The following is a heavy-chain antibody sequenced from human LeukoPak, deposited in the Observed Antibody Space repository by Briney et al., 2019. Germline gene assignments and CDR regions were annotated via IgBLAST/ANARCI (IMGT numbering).Heavy chain of an antibody. V-gene: IGHV3-7*05. CDR3: ALSGYGASDY. J-gene: IGHJ4*02. D-gene: IGHD5-12*01. Sequence: GGSLRLSCAASGVTFSSYWMNWVRQAPGKGLEWVASIKQDGSEKYYVDFVKGRFSISRDNSKNTVSLQMNSLRADDTAVYYCALSGYGASDYWGQGTLVTVSS. CDR2: IKQDGSEK. CDR1: GVTFSSYW.